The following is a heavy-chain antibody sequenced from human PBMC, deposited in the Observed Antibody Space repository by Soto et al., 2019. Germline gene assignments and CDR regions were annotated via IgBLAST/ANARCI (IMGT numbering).Heavy chain of an antibody. CDR1: GFTFSSYG. J-gene: IGHJ4*02. V-gene: IGHV3-30-3*01. Sequence: QVQLVESGGGVVQPGRSLRLSCAASGFTFSSYGMHWVRKAAGKGLEWVAVMSYDGSNKYYADSVKGRFTISRDNSKNTVYLQMNSLRAEDTAVYYCARDISPYSSDWHNRHFDYWGQSDLVTVS. D-gene: IGHD6-19*01. CDR2: MSYDGSNK. CDR3: ARDISPYSSDWHNRHFDY.